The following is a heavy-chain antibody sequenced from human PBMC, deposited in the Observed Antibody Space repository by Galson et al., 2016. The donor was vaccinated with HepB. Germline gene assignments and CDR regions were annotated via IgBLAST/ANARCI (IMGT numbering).Heavy chain of an antibody. J-gene: IGHJ4*02. CDR1: GESSNGDY. D-gene: IGHD6-19*01. CDR2: IKNSGVT. CDR3: VAGIAVAVAFDY. Sequence: SETLSLTCDVFGESSNGDYWSWIRHPPGKGLEWIGEIKNSGVTDYNPSLKSRVTISRDASKNQFSLKLRSVTAADTAVYYCVAGIAVAVAFDYWGQGTLVTVSS. V-gene: IGHV4-34*01.